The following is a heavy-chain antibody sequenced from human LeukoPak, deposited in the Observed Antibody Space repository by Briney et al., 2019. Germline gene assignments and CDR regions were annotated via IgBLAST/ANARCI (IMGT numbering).Heavy chain of an antibody. CDR2: LDPTTGGT. CDR3: AKDSNAYETPEYIDY. J-gene: IGHJ4*02. V-gene: IGHV1-2*07. Sequence: ASVKVSCKTSGYTFTGYYLHWLRQAPGQGLEWMGWLDPTTGGTNYAHMFQGRVTMTRDTSTSTAYMELSRLRSDDTAVYYCAKDSNAYETPEYIDYWGQGTLATVSS. D-gene: IGHD3-16*01. CDR1: GYTFTGYY.